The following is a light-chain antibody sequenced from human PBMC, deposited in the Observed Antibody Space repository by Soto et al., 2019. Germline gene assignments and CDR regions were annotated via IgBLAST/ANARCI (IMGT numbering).Light chain of an antibody. V-gene: IGKV3-15*01. J-gene: IGKJ4*01. CDR3: QPHNNWPVVT. Sequence: EMVMTQSPATLSVSPGERVTLSCRASRSISNNLAWYQQTPGQAPRLLIYGASTRATGIPARFSGSGSGTEITLTINSLQSEDFAMYYCQPHNNWPVVTFGGGTRVEIK. CDR1: RSISNN. CDR2: GAS.